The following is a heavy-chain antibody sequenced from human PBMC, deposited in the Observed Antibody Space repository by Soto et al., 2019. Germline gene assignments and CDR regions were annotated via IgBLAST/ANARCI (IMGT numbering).Heavy chain of an antibody. V-gene: IGHV3-30*18. CDR2: ISYDGSNK. D-gene: IGHD7-27*01. J-gene: IGHJ6*02. CDR3: AKDLLGPGRAYGMDV. CDR1: GFTFSSYG. Sequence: QVQLVESGGGVVQPGRSLRLYCAASGFTFSSYGMHWVRQAPGKGLEWVAVISYDGSNKYYADSVKGRVTISRDNSKNTLYLQMNSLRAEDTAVYYCAKDLLGPGRAYGMDVWGQGTTVTVSS.